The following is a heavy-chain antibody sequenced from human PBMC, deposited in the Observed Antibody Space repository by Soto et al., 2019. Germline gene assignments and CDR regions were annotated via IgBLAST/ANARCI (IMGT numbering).Heavy chain of an antibody. CDR2: ISAYNGNT. Sequence: GASVKVSCKASGYTFTSYCISWVRQAPGQGLEWMGWISAYNGNTNYAQKLQGRVTMTTDTSTSTAYMELRSLRSDDTAVYYCARGHTSGGSSYNWFDPWGQGTLVTVSS. V-gene: IGHV1-18*01. D-gene: IGHD2-15*01. CDR1: GYTFTSYC. CDR3: ARGHTSGGSSYNWFDP. J-gene: IGHJ5*02.